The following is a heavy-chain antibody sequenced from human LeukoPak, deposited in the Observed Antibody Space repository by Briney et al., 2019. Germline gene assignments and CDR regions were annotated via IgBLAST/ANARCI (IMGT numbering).Heavy chain of an antibody. CDR2: IYYSGST. CDR3: ARVRDSSGWYGGDY. J-gene: IGHJ4*02. V-gene: IGHV4-61*01. D-gene: IGHD6-19*01. Sequence: PSETLSLTCTVSGGSVSRGSYYWSWIRQPPGKGLEWIGYIYYSGSTNYNPSLKSRVTISVDTSKNQFSLKLSSVTAADTAVYYCARVRDSSGWYGGDYWGQGTLVTVSS. CDR1: GGSVSRGSYY.